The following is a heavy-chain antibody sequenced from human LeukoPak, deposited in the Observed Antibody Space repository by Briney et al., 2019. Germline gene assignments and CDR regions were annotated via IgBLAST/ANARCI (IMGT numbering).Heavy chain of an antibody. CDR2: IYYSGST. D-gene: IGHD6-19*01. J-gene: IGHJ4*02. V-gene: IGHV4-59*01. Sequence: PSETLSLTCPVPYGSFSSYYWSWIRQPPGKGLEWIGYIYYSGSTNYNPSLKSRVTISVDTSQNQFSLKLSSVTAADTAVYYCARGVLNSGLHSFDYWGQGTLVTVSS. CDR1: YGSFSSYY. CDR3: ARGVLNSGLHSFDY.